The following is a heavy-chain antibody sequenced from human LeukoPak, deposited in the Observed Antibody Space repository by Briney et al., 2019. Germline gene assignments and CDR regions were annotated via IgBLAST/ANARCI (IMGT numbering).Heavy chain of an antibody. V-gene: IGHV1-2*02. CDR2: IKPNSGGT. D-gene: IGHD2-2*01. J-gene: IGHJ5*02. CDR1: GYTFTGHS. CDR3: ARDHCSSTSCYKGAYNWFDP. Sequence: ASVKVSCKASGYTFTGHSMYWVRQAPGQGLEWMGWIKPNSGGTNYAQKLQGRVTMTTDTSTSTAYMELRSLRSDDTAVYYCARDHCSSTSCYKGAYNWFDPWGQGTLVTVSS.